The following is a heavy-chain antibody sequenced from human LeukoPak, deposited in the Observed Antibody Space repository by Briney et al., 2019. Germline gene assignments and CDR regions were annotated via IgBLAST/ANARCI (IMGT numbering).Heavy chain of an antibody. CDR1: GFTLSNFG. D-gene: IGHD3-10*01. CDR3: AKDLIRDVWFGES. Sequence: PGGSLRLSCAASGFTLSNFGMHWVRQGPGKGLEWVAFLRYDGSDKYYADSVKGRFTISRDTSKNTLYLQMGSLTPEDTAVYYCAKDLIRDVWFGESWGQGTLVTVSS. CDR2: LRYDGSDK. J-gene: IGHJ5*02. V-gene: IGHV3-30*02.